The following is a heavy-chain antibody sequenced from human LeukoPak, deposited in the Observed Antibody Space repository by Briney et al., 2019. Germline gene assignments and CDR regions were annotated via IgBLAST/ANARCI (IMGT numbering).Heavy chain of an antibody. CDR2: ISAYNGNT. J-gene: IGHJ4*02. V-gene: IGHV1-18*01. Sequence: ASVKVSCKASGYTFTSYGISWVRQAPGQGLEWMGWISAYNGNTNYAQKLQGRVTMTTDASTSTAYMELRSLRSDDTAVYYCARGGDVRSGEYCSSTSCPPPFDYWGQGTLVTVSS. CDR3: ARGGDVRSGEYCSSTSCPPPFDY. D-gene: IGHD2-2*01. CDR1: GYTFTSYG.